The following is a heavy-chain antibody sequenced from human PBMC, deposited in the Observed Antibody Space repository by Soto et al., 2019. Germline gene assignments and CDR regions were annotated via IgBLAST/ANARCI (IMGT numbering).Heavy chain of an antibody. CDR2: IYYSGST. Sequence: PSETLSLTCTVSGGSISSYYWSWIRQPPGKGLEWIGYIYYSGSTYYNPSLKSRVTISVDTSKNQFSLKLSSVTAADTAVYYCARTTTSRIVDYWGQGTLVTVSS. CDR1: GGSISSYY. V-gene: IGHV4-59*08. CDR3: ARTTTSRIVDY. J-gene: IGHJ4*02. D-gene: IGHD1-1*01.